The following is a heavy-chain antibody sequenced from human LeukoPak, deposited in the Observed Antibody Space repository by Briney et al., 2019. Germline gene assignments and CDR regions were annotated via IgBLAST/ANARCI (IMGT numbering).Heavy chain of an antibody. V-gene: IGHV1-46*01. D-gene: IGHD3-16*01. CDR2: IRPGDTRT. CDR1: GYTFTAYY. CDR3: VREKSGGTYDY. Sequence: GASVKVSCKASGYTFTAYYIQWGRQAPGQGLEWMGTIRPGDTRTNYTQKFQGRVTMTWDMSRTTGYMELSSLRSEDTAVYYCVREKSGGTYDYWGQGTLVTVSS. J-gene: IGHJ4*02.